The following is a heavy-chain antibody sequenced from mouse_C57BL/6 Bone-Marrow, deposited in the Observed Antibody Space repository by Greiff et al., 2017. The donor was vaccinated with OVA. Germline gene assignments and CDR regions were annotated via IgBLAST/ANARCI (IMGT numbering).Heavy chain of an antibody. CDR3: AREGSYDGYSPDYFDY. D-gene: IGHD2-3*01. CDR2: IYPGDGDT. J-gene: IGHJ2*01. V-gene: IGHV1-82*01. Sequence: QVQLQQSGPELVKPGASVKISCKASGYAFSSSWMNWVKQRPGKGLEWIGRIYPGDGDTNYNGKFKGKATLTADKSSSTAYMQLSSLTSEDSAVYFCAREGSYDGYSPDYFDYWGQGTTLTVSS. CDR1: GYAFSSSW.